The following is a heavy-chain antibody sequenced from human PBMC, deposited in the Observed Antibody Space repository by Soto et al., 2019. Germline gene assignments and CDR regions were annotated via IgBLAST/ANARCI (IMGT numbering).Heavy chain of an antibody. CDR1: GFTFSSYW. CDR2: IKQDGSEK. V-gene: IGHV3-7*04. CDR3: ARDSFWVPAASDGMDV. J-gene: IGHJ6*02. D-gene: IGHD2-2*01. Sequence: GGSLRLSCAASGFTFSSYWMSWVRQAPGKGLEWVANIKQDGSEKYYVDSVKGRFTISRDNAKNSLYLQMNSLRAEDTAVYYCARDSFWVPAASDGMDVWGQGTTVTVSS.